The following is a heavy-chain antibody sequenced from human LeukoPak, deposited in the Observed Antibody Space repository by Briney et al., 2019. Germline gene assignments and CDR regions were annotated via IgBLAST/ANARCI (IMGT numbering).Heavy chain of an antibody. CDR1: GFTFTTYG. Sequence: GGSLRLSCAASGFTFTTYGMHWVRQAPGKGLVWVSRIMSDGRSTYADSVKGRFTIFRDTAKNTLYLQMNSLRAEDTAVYYCARDSQFIGPLYWGQGTLVTVSS. D-gene: IGHD5-24*01. V-gene: IGHV3-74*01. CDR3: ARDSQFIGPLY. CDR2: IMSDGRST. J-gene: IGHJ4*02.